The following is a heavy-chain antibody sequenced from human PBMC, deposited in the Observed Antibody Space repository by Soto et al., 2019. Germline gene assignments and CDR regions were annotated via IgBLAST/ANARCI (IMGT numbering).Heavy chain of an antibody. Sequence: SETLSLTCTVSGGSISSGDYYWSWIRQPPGKGLEWIGYIYYSGSTYYNPSLKSRVTISVDTSKNQFSLKLSSVTAADTAVYYCARDSSGDPSNYYYYYGMDVWGQGTTVTVSS. CDR2: IYYSGST. CDR3: ARDSSGDPSNYYYYYGMDV. CDR1: GGSISSGDYY. D-gene: IGHD4-17*01. V-gene: IGHV4-30-4*01. J-gene: IGHJ6*02.